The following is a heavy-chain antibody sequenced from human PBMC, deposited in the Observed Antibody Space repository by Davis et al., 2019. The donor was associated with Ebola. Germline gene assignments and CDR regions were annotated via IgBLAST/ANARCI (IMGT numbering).Heavy chain of an antibody. CDR1: GFIFSHYW. Sequence: GGSLRLSCAASGFIFSHYWMSWVRQAPGKGPEWVAIIKQDGGEKYYVDSVEGRFTISRDNAKNSLYLQMNSLRDEDTAVYYCATGFDYWGQGTLVTVSS. V-gene: IGHV3-7*01. CDR2: IKQDGGEK. D-gene: IGHD1-14*01. J-gene: IGHJ4*02. CDR3: ATGFDY.